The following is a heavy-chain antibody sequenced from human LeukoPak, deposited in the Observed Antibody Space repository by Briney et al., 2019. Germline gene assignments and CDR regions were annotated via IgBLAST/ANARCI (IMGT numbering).Heavy chain of an antibody. CDR2: IYYSGST. CDR1: GGSISSSSYY. V-gene: IGHV4-39*01. CDR3: ARQTKISGWYLGWFDP. Sequence: SETLSLTCTVSGGSISSSSYYWGWIRQPPGKGLEWIGSIYYSGSTYYNPSLKSRVTISVDTSKNQFSLKLSSVTAADTAVYYCARQTKISGWYLGWFDPWGQGTRVTVSS. D-gene: IGHD6-19*01. J-gene: IGHJ5*02.